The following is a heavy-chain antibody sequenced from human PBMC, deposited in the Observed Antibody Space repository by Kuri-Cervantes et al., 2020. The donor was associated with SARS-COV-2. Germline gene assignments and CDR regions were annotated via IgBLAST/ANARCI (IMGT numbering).Heavy chain of an antibody. CDR3: ARGFDSPLDY. J-gene: IGHJ4*02. D-gene: IGHD3-9*01. Sequence: SVKVSCKTSGSSFTLSAFSWVRQAPGQGLEWMGGIIPMLHKAHYAQKFQDRVTITADESTSTLYIDLNNLKSDDTAVYYCARGFDSPLDYWGQGTLVTVSS. V-gene: IGHV1-69*10. CDR2: IIPMLHKA. CDR1: GSSFTLSA.